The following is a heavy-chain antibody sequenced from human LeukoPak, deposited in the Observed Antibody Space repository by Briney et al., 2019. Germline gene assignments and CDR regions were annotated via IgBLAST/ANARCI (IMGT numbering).Heavy chain of an antibody. D-gene: IGHD2/OR15-2a*01. Sequence: PSETLSLTCTVSGGSISSYYWSWIRQPPGKGLEWIGYIYYSGGTNYNPSLKSRGTISVDTSKNPFSLKLSSVTAADTAVYYCARLSVGTLPPYYYYMDVWGKGTTVTVSS. V-gene: IGHV4-59*01. CDR1: GGSISSYY. CDR2: IYYSGGT. CDR3: ARLSVGTLPPYYYYMDV. J-gene: IGHJ6*03.